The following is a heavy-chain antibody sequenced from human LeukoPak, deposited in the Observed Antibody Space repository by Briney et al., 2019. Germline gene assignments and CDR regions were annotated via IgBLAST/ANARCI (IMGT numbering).Heavy chain of an antibody. CDR1: GYKFTNYG. Sequence: ASVKVSCKASGYKFTNYGISWVRQAPGQGLEWMGWISPYNGNTIYAQKLQGRVTMTTDTSTSTAYMELRSLRSDDTAVYYCARDRHRRHYYDSSLHPPLDYWGQGTLVTVSS. D-gene: IGHD3-22*01. CDR2: ISPYNGNT. CDR3: ARDRHRRHYYDSSLHPPLDY. V-gene: IGHV1-18*01. J-gene: IGHJ4*02.